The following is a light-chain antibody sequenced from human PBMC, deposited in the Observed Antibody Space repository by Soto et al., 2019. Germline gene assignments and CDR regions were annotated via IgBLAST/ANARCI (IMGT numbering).Light chain of an antibody. CDR1: NSNIGAGYD. CDR2: ANI. CDR3: QSYDSSLSGSRV. Sequence: QAVVTQPPSMSGAPGQRVSISCTGSNSNIGAGYDVNWYQQLPGTAPKLLIFANINRPSGVPDRFSGSKSGASAFLVITGLQAEDEADYYCQSYDSSLSGSRVFGGGTKLTVL. V-gene: IGLV1-40*01. J-gene: IGLJ3*02.